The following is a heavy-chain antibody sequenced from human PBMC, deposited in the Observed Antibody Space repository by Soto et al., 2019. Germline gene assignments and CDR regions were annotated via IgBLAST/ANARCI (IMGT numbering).Heavy chain of an antibody. D-gene: IGHD6-6*01. J-gene: IGHJ4*02. Sequence: SETLSLTCAVSGGSISSSNWWSWVRQPPGKGLEWIGEIYHSGSTNYNPSLKSRVTISVDKSKNQFSLKLSSVTAADTAVYYCARVDRKQLVGGFDYWGQGTLVTVSS. V-gene: IGHV4-4*02. CDR1: GGSISSSNW. CDR3: ARVDRKQLVGGFDY. CDR2: IYHSGST.